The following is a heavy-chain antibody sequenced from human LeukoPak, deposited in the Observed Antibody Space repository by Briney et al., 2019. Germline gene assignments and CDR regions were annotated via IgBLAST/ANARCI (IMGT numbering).Heavy chain of an antibody. D-gene: IGHD1-26*01. CDR3: ARYGGSYGGPYCYYMDV. Sequence: SETLSLTCTVSGGSISSSSYYWGWIRQPPGKGLEWIGSISYSGSTYYNPSLKSRVTISVDTSKNQFSLKLSSVTAADTAVYYCARYGGSYGGPYCYYMDVWGKGTTVTVSS. CDR1: GGSISSSSYY. CDR2: ISYSGST. V-gene: IGHV4-39*07. J-gene: IGHJ6*03.